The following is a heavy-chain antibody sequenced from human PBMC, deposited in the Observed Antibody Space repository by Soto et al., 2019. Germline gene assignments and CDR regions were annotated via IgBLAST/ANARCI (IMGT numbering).Heavy chain of an antibody. CDR2: INPNSGGT. V-gene: IGHV1-2*04. CDR1: GYTFTGYY. Sequence: QVQLVQSGAEVKKPGASVKVSCKASGYTFTGYYMHWVRQAPGQGLEWMGWINPNSGGTNYAQKFQGWVTMTRDTSISTAYMELSMLRSDDTAVYYCARAPRESSGYPQYYFEYWGQGTLVTVSS. J-gene: IGHJ4*02. CDR3: ARAPRESSGYPQYYFEY. D-gene: IGHD3-22*01.